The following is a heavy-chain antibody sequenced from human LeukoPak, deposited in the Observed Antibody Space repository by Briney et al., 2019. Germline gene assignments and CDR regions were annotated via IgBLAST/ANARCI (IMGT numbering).Heavy chain of an antibody. D-gene: IGHD2-2*01. Sequence: SETLSLTCAVYGGSFSGYYWSWIRQPPGKGLEWIGEINHSGSTNYNPSLKSRVTISVDTSKNQFSLKLSSVTAADTAVYYCARHRIVVVPSVRNWFDPWGQGALVTVSS. V-gene: IGHV4-34*01. CDR2: INHSGST. J-gene: IGHJ5*02. CDR1: GGSFSGYY. CDR3: ARHRIVVVPSVRNWFDP.